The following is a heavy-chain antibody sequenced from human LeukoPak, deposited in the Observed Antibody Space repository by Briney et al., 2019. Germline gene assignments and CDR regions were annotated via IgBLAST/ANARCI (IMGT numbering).Heavy chain of an antibody. D-gene: IGHD2-15*01. J-gene: IGHJ4*02. CDR1: GFTFSDYN. CDR3: AIARGCRGETCHLVY. Sequence: GGSLRLSCAASGFTFSDYNMSWVRQAPGKGLEWVSNINKDGTTKYYADSVKGRFTISRDNAKNSLYLQMNSLRAEDTAVYSCAIARGCRGETCHLVYWGQGTLVTVSS. CDR2: INKDGTTK. V-gene: IGHV3-7*05.